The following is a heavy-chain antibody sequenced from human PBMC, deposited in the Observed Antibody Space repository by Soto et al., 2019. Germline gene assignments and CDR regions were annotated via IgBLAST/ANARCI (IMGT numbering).Heavy chain of an antibody. CDR1: GFTVSSNY. V-gene: IGHV3-53*01. J-gene: IGHJ3*02. CDR2: IYSGGST. Sequence: LRLSCAASGFTVSSNYMSWVRQAPGKGLEWVSVIYSGGSTYYADSVKGRFTISRDNSKNTLYLQMNSLRAEDTAVYYCASTAMVISSDAFDIWGQGTMVTVS. CDR3: ASTAMVISSDAFDI. D-gene: IGHD5-18*01.